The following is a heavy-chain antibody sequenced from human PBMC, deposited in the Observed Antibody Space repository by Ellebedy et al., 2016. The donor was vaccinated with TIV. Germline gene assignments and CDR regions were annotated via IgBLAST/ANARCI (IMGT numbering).Heavy chain of an antibody. V-gene: IGHV3-7*01. CDR2: INQDGSEK. Sequence: GESLKISCAASGFIFSNYWMTWVRQAPGKGLEWVANINQDGSEKYYVDSVKGRFSISRDNAKNSLYLQMNSLTDEDTAVYYCARDQWLGRAYYFDSWGQGTLVTVSS. D-gene: IGHD6-19*01. J-gene: IGHJ4*02. CDR3: ARDQWLGRAYYFDS. CDR1: GFIFSNYW.